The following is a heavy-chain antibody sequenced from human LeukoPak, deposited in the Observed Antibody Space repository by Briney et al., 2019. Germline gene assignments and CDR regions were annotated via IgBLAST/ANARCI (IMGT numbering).Heavy chain of an antibody. J-gene: IGHJ3*02. Sequence: SETLSLTCTVSGGSISSSSYYWGWIRQPPGKGLEWIGSIYYSGSTYYNPSLKSRVTISVDTSKNQFSLKLSSVTAADTAVYYCARFSAAGNAFDIWGQGTMVTVSS. CDR3: ARFSAAGNAFDI. V-gene: IGHV4-39*01. D-gene: IGHD6-13*01. CDR2: IYYSGST. CDR1: GGSISSSSYY.